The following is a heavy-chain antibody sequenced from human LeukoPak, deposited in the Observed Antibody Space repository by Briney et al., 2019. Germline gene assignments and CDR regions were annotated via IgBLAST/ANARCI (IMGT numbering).Heavy chain of an antibody. D-gene: IGHD3-10*01. CDR1: RYDINSVYY. CDR3: ARAGGYYGSGSFLDY. CDR2: IYHSGST. V-gene: IGHV4-38-2*02. J-gene: IGHJ4*02. Sequence: PSETLSLTCTVSRYDINSVYYWGWIRQPPGKGLEWIGSIYHSGSTYYNPSLKSRVTISMDTSRNKFSLNLNSVTAADTAVYYCARAGGYYGSGSFLDYWGQGLLVTVSS.